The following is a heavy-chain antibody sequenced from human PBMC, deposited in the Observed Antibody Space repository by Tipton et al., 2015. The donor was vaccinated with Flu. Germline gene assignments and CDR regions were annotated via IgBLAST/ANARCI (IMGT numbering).Heavy chain of an antibody. CDR2: ISSSGSTI. CDR1: GFTFSSYE. V-gene: IGHV3-48*03. Sequence: GSLRLSCAASGFTFSSYEMNWVRQAPGKGLEWVSYISSSGSTIYYADSVKGRFTISRDNAKNSLYLQMNSLRAEDTAVYYCAGCIAVAGFDYWGQGTLVTVSS. CDR3: AGCIAVAGFDY. J-gene: IGHJ4*02. D-gene: IGHD6-19*01.